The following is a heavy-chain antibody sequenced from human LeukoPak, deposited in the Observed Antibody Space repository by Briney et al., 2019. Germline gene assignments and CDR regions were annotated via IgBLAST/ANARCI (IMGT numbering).Heavy chain of an antibody. V-gene: IGHV4-59*01. Sequence: PSETLSLTCTVSGGSISSYYWSWIRQPPGKGLEWIGYIYYSGSTNYNPSLKSRVTISVDTSKNQFSLKLSSVTAADTAVYYCAREPYCSSTSCYTDAFDIWGQGTMVTVSS. CDR1: GGSISSYY. D-gene: IGHD2-2*01. CDR3: AREPYCSSTSCYTDAFDI. CDR2: IYYSGST. J-gene: IGHJ3*02.